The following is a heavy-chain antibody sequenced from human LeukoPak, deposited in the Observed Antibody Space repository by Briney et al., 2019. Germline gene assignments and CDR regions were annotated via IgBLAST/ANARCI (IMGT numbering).Heavy chain of an antibody. J-gene: IGHJ5*02. Sequence: PSGTLSLTCAVSGGSISSSNWWSWVRQPPGKGLEWIGEIYHSGSTYYNPSLKSRVTISVGRSKNQFSLKLSSVTAADTAVYYCARDADCSSTSCWIDPWGQGTLVTVSS. CDR2: IYHSGST. CDR1: GGSISSSNW. D-gene: IGHD2-2*01. V-gene: IGHV4-4*02. CDR3: ARDADCSSTSCWIDP.